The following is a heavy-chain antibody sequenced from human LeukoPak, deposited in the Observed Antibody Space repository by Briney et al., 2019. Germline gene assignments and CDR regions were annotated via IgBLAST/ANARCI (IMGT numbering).Heavy chain of an antibody. CDR1: GFTFSSYA. V-gene: IGHV3-23*01. CDR3: AHDIVVVPAAIPLGDY. D-gene: IGHD2-2*01. CDR2: ISGSGGST. J-gene: IGHJ4*02. Sequence: PGGSLRLSCAASGFTFSSYAMSWVRQAPGKGLEWVSAISGSGGSTYYADSVKGRFTISRDNSKNTLYLQMNSLRAEDTAVYYCAHDIVVVPAAIPLGDYWGQGTLVTVFS.